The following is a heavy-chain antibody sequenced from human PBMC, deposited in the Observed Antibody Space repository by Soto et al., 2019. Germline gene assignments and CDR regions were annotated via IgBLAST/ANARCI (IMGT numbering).Heavy chain of an antibody. V-gene: IGHV1-69*02. Sequence: QVQLVQSGAEVKKPGSSVKVSCKASGGTFSSYTISWVRQAPGQGLEWMGRIIPILGIANYAQKFQGRVTITEDKSKSTAYMDLSSLSSDDTAVYYCARVYRYSSSSWGQGTLVTVSS. CDR1: GGTFSSYT. D-gene: IGHD6-13*01. CDR2: IIPILGIA. CDR3: ARVYRYSSSS. J-gene: IGHJ5*02.